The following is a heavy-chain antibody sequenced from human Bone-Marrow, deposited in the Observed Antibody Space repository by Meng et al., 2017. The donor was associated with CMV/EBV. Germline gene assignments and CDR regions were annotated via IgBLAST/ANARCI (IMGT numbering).Heavy chain of an antibody. D-gene: IGHD3-10*01. CDR2: IYYSGST. CDR3: ARVEFLGRSTQKSRPTSLDV. V-gene: IGHV4-59*01. Sequence: SETLSLTCTVSGGSISSYYWSWIRQPPGKGLEWIGYIYYSGSTNYNPSLKSRVTISVDTSKNQFSLKLSSVTAADKAVYYCARVEFLGRSTQKSRPTSLDVWGQGTTVTVSS. CDR1: GGSISSYY. J-gene: IGHJ6*02.